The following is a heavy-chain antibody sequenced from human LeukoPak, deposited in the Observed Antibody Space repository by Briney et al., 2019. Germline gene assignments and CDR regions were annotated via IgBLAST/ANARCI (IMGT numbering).Heavy chain of an antibody. J-gene: IGHJ4*02. D-gene: IGHD3-22*01. Sequence: ASVKVSCKASGYTFTGYYMHWVRQAPGQGLEWMGWINPNSGGTNYAQKFQGRVTMTRDTSISTAYMELSRLRSDDTAVYYCARDTSWDSSGYYFDYWGQGTLVTVSS. CDR3: ARDTSWDSSGYYFDY. CDR2: INPNSGGT. CDR1: GYTFTGYY. V-gene: IGHV1-2*02.